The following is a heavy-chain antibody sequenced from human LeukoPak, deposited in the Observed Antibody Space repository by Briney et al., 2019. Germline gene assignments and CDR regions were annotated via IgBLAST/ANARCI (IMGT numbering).Heavy chain of an antibody. J-gene: IGHJ4*02. CDR1: EFTFSNYA. D-gene: IGHD5-18*01. CDR3: AKVSGYSYGRLDY. Sequence: GGSLRLSYAASEFTFSNYAMSWVRQAPGKGLEWVSAISGSGDNTYYVDSVKGRFTISRDNSKNTVYLQMNSLRDEDTAVYYCAKVSGYSYGRLDYWGQGTLVTVSS. V-gene: IGHV3-23*01. CDR2: ISGSGDNT.